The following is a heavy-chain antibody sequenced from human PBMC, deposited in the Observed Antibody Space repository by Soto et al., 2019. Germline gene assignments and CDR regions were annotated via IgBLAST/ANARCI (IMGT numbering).Heavy chain of an antibody. CDR1: GYTFTSYY. Sequence: VASVKVSCKASGYTFTSYYMHWVRQAPGQGLEWMGIINPSGGSTSYAQKFQGRVTMTRDTSTSTVYMELSSLRSEDTAVYYCARVRLPPYYDILTGYYFTSNYGMDVWGQGTTVTVSS. V-gene: IGHV1-46*01. CDR3: ARVRLPPYYDILTGYYFTSNYGMDV. D-gene: IGHD3-9*01. J-gene: IGHJ6*02. CDR2: INPSGGST.